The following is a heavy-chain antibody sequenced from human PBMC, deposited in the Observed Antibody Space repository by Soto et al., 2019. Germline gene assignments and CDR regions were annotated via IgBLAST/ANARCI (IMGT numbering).Heavy chain of an antibody. Sequence: GASVKVSCKASGYTFTSYGISWVRQAPGQGLEWMGWISAYNGNTNYAQKLQGRVTMTTDTSTSTAYMELRSLRSDDTAVYYCARDEEDSSGWYNVFAIWGQGTMVPVSS. J-gene: IGHJ3*02. CDR3: ARDEEDSSGWYNVFAI. CDR2: ISAYNGNT. D-gene: IGHD6-19*01. V-gene: IGHV1-18*01. CDR1: GYTFTSYG.